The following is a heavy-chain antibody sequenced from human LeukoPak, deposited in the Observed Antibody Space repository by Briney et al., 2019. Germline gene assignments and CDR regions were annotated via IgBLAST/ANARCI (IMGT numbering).Heavy chain of an antibody. CDR2: ISGSGGIT. J-gene: IGHJ4*02. V-gene: IGHV3-23*01. CDR3: AKTGVGYCTGGSCSAADY. D-gene: IGHD2-15*01. CDR1: GFTFSSYA. Sequence: GGSRRLSCAASGFTFSSYAMSWVRQAPGKGLEWVSAISGSGGITNYADSVKGRFTISRDNSKNTLYLQMNSLRAEDTAVFYCAKTGVGYCTGGSCSAADYWGQGTLVTVSS.